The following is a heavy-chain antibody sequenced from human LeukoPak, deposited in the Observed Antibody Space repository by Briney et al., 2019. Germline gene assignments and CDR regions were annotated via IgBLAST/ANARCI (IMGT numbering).Heavy chain of an antibody. J-gene: IGHJ4*02. CDR2: IIHSGTRFSNARTT. V-gene: IGHV4-34*12. CDR1: GGSLSGFY. Sequence: SETLSLTCAVYGGSLSGFYWSWIRQYPERGLEWLGDIIHSGTRFSNARTTNYNPSLKSRVTISVDTSKNQFSPKLSSVTAADTAVYYCARNDLGAYDYWGQGTLVTVSS. CDR3: ARNDLGAYDY. D-gene: IGHD3-16*01.